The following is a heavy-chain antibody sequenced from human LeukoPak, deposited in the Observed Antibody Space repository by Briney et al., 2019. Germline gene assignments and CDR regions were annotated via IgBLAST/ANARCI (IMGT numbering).Heavy chain of an antibody. D-gene: IGHD6-19*01. CDR2: INPNSGGT. Sequence: ASVKVSCKASGYTFTGYYMHWVRQAPGEGLEWMGWINPNSGGTNYAQKFQGRVTMTGDTSISTAYMELSRLRSDDTAVYYCARDLSLAVPVQGYWGQGTLVTVSS. CDR1: GYTFTGYY. CDR3: ARDLSLAVPVQGY. V-gene: IGHV1-2*02. J-gene: IGHJ4*02.